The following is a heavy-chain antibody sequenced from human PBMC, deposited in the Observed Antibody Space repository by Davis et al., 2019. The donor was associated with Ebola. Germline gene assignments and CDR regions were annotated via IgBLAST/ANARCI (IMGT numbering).Heavy chain of an antibody. J-gene: IGHJ5*02. CDR1: GFTFSSYG. Sequence: GESLKISCAASGFTFSSYGMHWVRQAPGKGLEWVAVIWYDGSNKYYADSVKGRFTISRDNDKNSLSLQMNGLRVEDTAVYYCARVVLAEGDTWGQGTLVTVSS. CDR2: IWYDGSNK. D-gene: IGHD2-8*01. CDR3: ARVVLAEGDT. V-gene: IGHV3-33*01.